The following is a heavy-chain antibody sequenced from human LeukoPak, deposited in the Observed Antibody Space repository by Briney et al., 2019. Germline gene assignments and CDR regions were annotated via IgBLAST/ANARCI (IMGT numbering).Heavy chain of an antibody. V-gene: IGHV3-48*03. CDR1: GFTFSSYE. Sequence: PGGSMRLSCAASGFTFSSYEMNWVRQAPGKGLEWVSYISSSGSTIYYADSVKGRFTISRDNAKNSLYLQMNSLRAEDTAVYYCARESESYDSSGSTFKYWGQGTLVTVSS. D-gene: IGHD3-22*01. J-gene: IGHJ4*02. CDR2: ISSSGSTI. CDR3: ARESESYDSSGSTFKY.